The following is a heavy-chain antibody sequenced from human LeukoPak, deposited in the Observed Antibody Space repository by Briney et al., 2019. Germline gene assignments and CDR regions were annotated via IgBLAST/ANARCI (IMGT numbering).Heavy chain of an antibody. CDR1: GFTFSSYS. CDR2: ISSSSVYI. J-gene: IGHJ4*02. D-gene: IGHD5/OR15-5a*01. CDR3: ARERASTPPDY. V-gene: IGHV3-21*01. Sequence: GGSLRLSCAGSGFTFSSYSMNWVRQAPGKGLEWVSSISSSSVYIYYADSVKGRFTISRDNAKNSVYLQMNSLRAEDTAVYYCARERASTPPDYWGQGTLVTVSS.